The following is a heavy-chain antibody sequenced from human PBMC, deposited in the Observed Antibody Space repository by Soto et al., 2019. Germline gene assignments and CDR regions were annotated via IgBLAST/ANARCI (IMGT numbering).Heavy chain of an antibody. V-gene: IGHV3-33*01. D-gene: IGHD1-26*01. Sequence: QVQLVESGGGVVQPGRSLRLSCAASGFTFSNYGMHWVRQAPGKGLEWVARIYFDGSHEYYADSVKVRFAISRDSSKNTFYLQMNSLRAEDTAVYYCARGSGSGIFYQLDYWGQGTLVTVSS. CDR2: IYFDGSHE. J-gene: IGHJ4*02. CDR3: ARGSGSGIFYQLDY. CDR1: GFTFSNYG.